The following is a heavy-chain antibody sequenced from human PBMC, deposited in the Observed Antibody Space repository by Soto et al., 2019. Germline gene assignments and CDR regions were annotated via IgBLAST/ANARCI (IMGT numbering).Heavy chain of an antibody. J-gene: IGHJ5*02. D-gene: IGHD2-15*01. Sequence: SETLSLTCAVSGYSISSGYYWGWIRQPPGKGLEWIGSIYHSGSTYYNPSLKSRVTISVDTSKNQFSLKLSSVTAADTAVYYCARAWSGVVVDWFDPWGQGTLVTV. CDR1: GYSISSGYY. CDR3: ARAWSGVVVDWFDP. CDR2: IYHSGST. V-gene: IGHV4-38-2*01.